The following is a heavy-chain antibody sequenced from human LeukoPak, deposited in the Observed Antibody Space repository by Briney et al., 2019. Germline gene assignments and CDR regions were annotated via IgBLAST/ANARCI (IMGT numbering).Heavy chain of an antibody. CDR1: GYSISSGYY. CDR2: IYHSGST. V-gene: IGHV4-38-2*02. CDR3: ARDAFDYGDYNFDY. Sequence: SETLSLTCTVSGYSISSGYYWGWLRQPPGKGLEWIRTIYHSGSTYYNPSLKSRVTISVDTSKNQFSLELSSVTAADTAVYYCARDAFDYGDYNFDYWGQGTLVTVSS. D-gene: IGHD4-17*01. J-gene: IGHJ4*02.